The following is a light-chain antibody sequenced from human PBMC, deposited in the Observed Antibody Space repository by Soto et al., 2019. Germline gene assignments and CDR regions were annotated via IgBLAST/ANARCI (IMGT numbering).Light chain of an antibody. CDR3: QRYNNWPLT. Sequence: IVLTQSPATLSLSPGERATLSCRASQSVSNNYLAWYQQKPGQAPRLLIYGASNRATGIPDRFSGSGSGTDFTLTISRLEPEDFAIYYCQRYNNWPLTFGGGTKVDIK. V-gene: IGKV3-20*02. J-gene: IGKJ4*01. CDR2: GAS. CDR1: QSVSNNY.